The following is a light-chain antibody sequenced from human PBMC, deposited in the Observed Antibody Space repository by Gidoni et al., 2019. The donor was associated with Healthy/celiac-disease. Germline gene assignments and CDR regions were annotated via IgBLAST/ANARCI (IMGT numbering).Light chain of an antibody. CDR1: QSVSSY. V-gene: IGKV3-11*01. CDR3: QQRSNWPPLT. J-gene: IGKJ5*01. CDR2: DAS. Sequence: EIVLTQSPATLSLSPGERATLSGRASQSVSSYLAWSQQKPGQAPRLLIYDASNRATGIPARFSGSGSGTDFTLTISSLEPEDFAVYYCQQRSNWPPLTVGQGTRLEIK.